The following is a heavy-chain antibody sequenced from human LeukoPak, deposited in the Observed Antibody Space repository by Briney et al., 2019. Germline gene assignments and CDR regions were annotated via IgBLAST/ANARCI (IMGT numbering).Heavy chain of an antibody. CDR2: ISSSSSSI. CDR1: GFTFSSYA. V-gene: IGHV3-48*02. J-gene: IGHJ4*02. CDR3: ARDYYGDYIFDY. Sequence: PGGSLRLSCAASGFTFSSYAMSWVRQAPGKGLEWVSYISSSSSSIYYADSVKGRFTISRDNAKHSLYLQMNSLRDEDTAVYYCARDYYGDYIFDYWGQGTLVTVSS. D-gene: IGHD4-17*01.